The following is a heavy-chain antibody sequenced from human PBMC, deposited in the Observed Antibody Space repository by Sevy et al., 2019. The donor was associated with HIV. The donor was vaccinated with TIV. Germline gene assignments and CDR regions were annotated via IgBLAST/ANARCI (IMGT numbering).Heavy chain of an antibody. Sequence: SKTLSLTCTVSGGSISSYYWSWIRQPPGKGLEWIGYIYYSGSTNYNPSLKSRVTISVDTSKNQFSLKLSSVTAADTAVYYCAREASYGDYARRGWFDPWGQGTLVTVSS. V-gene: IGHV4-59*01. CDR1: GGSISSYY. D-gene: IGHD4-17*01. J-gene: IGHJ5*02. CDR3: AREASYGDYARRGWFDP. CDR2: IYYSGST.